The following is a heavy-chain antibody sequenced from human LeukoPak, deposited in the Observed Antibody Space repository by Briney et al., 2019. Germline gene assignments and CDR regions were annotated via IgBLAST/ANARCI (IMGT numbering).Heavy chain of an antibody. D-gene: IGHD6-19*01. V-gene: IGHV3-30*04. Sequence: PGGSLRLSCAASGFTFSSYAMHWVRQAPGKGLEWVAVISYDGSNKYYADSVKGRFTISRDNSKNTLYLQMNSLRAEDTAVYYCAKDARWLVPSLWGQGTLVTVSS. J-gene: IGHJ4*02. CDR1: GFTFSSYA. CDR2: ISYDGSNK. CDR3: AKDARWLVPSL.